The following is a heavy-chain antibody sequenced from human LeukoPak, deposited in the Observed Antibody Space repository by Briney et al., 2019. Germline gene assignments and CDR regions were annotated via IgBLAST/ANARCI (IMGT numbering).Heavy chain of an antibody. J-gene: IGHJ4*02. V-gene: IGHV3-30*18. Sequence: GGSLRLSCSASGFTFSSYGMHGVRQAPGKGLEWVAVISYDGSNKHYEDSVKGRFTISRDNSKNTLYLQMNSLRAEDTAVYYCAKDPSSGWYYFDYWGQGTLVTVSS. CDR1: GFTFSSYG. D-gene: IGHD6-19*01. CDR3: AKDPSSGWYYFDY. CDR2: ISYDGSNK.